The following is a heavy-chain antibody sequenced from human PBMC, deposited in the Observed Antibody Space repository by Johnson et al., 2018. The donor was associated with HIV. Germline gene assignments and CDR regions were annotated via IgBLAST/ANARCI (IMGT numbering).Heavy chain of an antibody. CDR3: ARDPDGTTGTTYPDAAFDI. V-gene: IGHV3-30-3*01. D-gene: IGHD1-1*01. Sequence: QVQLVESGGGLIQPGGSLRLSCAASGFSVRTNYMSWVRQAPGKGLEWVAVISYDGSNIYYADSVKGRFNISRDNAKNSLYLQMNSLRAEDTAVYYCARDPDGTTGTTYPDAAFDIWGQGTMVTVSS. J-gene: IGHJ3*02. CDR2: ISYDGSNI. CDR1: GFSVRTNY.